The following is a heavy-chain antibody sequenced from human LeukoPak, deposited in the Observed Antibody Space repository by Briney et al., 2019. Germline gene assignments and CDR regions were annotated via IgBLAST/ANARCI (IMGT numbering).Heavy chain of an antibody. D-gene: IGHD3-10*01. CDR1: GFTFSSYS. V-gene: IGHV3-21*01. CDR2: ISSSSSYI. CDR3: AKEGNVLLWFGESHLDY. Sequence: GGSLRLSCAASGFTFSSYSMNWVRQAPGKGLEWVSSISSSSSYIYYADSVKGRFTISRDNSKNTLYLQMNSLRAEDAAVYYCAKEGNVLLWFGESHLDYWGQGTLVTVSS. J-gene: IGHJ4*02.